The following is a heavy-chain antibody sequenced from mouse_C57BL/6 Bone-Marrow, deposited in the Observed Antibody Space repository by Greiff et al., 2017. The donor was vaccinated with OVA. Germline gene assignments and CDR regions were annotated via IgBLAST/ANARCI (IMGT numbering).Heavy chain of an antibody. V-gene: IGHV1-55*01. CDR3: ARKGYYDYGDWYFEV. CDR2: IYPGSGST. J-gene: IGHJ1*03. CDR1: GYTFTSYW. D-gene: IGHD2-4*01. Sequence: QVQLQQPGAELVKPGASVKMSCKASGYTFTSYWITWVKQRPGQGLEWIGDIYPGSGSTNYNEKFKSKATLTVDTSSSTAYMQLSSLTSEDSAVYYCARKGYYDYGDWYFEVWGTGTTVTVSS.